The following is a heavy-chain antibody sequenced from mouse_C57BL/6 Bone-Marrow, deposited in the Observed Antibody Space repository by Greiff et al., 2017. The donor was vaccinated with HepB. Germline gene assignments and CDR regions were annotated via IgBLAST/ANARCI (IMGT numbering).Heavy chain of an antibody. CDR1: SYTFTSYG. CDR2: IYPRSGNT. J-gene: IGHJ2*01. D-gene: IGHD4-1*01. V-gene: IGHV1-81*01. CDR3: ARPNWDCFFDY. Sequence: SGAELARPGASVKLSCKASSYTFTSYGISWVKQRTGQGLEWIGEIYPRSGNTYYNEKFKGKATLTADKSSSTAYMELRSLTSEDSAVYFCARPNWDCFFDYWGQGTTLTVSS.